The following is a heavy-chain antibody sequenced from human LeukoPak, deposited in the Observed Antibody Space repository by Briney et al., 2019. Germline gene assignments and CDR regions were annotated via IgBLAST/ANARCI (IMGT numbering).Heavy chain of an antibody. CDR3: AREKVRQSGMDV. CDR2: INPNSGGT. V-gene: IGHV1-2*06. CDR1: GYTFTGYY. J-gene: IGHJ6*02. Sequence: WASVKVSCKASGYTFTGYYMHWVRQAPGQGLEWLGRINPNSGGTNYAQKFQGRVTMTRGTSISTAYMELSRLRSDDTAVYYCAREKVRQSGMDVWGQGTTVTVSS. D-gene: IGHD2-2*01.